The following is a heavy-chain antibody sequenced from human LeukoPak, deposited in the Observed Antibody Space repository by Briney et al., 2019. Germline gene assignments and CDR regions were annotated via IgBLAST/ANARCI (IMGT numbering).Heavy chain of an antibody. CDR3: ARVGGRHYYYYMDV. V-gene: IGHV4-59*01. CDR2: IYYSGST. CDR1: GGSISSYY. D-gene: IGHD3-10*01. Sequence: PSETLSLTCTVSGGSISSYYWSWIRQPPGKGLEWIGYIYYSGSTNYNPSLKSRVTISVDTSKNQFSLKLSSVTAADTAVYYCARVGGRHYYYYMDVWGKGTTVTVSS. J-gene: IGHJ6*03.